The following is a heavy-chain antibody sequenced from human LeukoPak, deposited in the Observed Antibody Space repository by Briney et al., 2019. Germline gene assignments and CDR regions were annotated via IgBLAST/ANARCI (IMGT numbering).Heavy chain of an antibody. CDR3: ASLNYDFWSGFDY. D-gene: IGHD3-3*01. V-gene: IGHV4-34*01. J-gene: IGHJ4*02. CDR2: INHSGST. Sequence: PSETLSLTCAVYGGSFSGYYWSWIRQPPGKGLEWIGEINHSGSTNYNPSLKSRVTISVDTSKNQFSLKLSSVTAADTAVYYCASLNYDFWSGFDYWGQGTLVTVSS. CDR1: GGSFSGYY.